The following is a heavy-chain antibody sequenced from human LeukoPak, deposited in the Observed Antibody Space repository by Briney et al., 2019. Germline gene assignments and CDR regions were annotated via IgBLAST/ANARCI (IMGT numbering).Heavy chain of an antibody. V-gene: IGHV3-23*01. J-gene: IGHJ4*02. CDR3: ARESRGYGYRSSFDY. CDR1: GFTFSSYA. D-gene: IGHD5-18*01. CDR2: ISGSGGST. Sequence: GGSLRLSCAASGFTFSSYAMSWVRQAPGKGLEWVSAISGSGGSTYYADSVKGRFTISRDNSKNTLYLQMNSLRAEDTAVYYCARESRGYGYRSSFDYWGQGTLVTVSS.